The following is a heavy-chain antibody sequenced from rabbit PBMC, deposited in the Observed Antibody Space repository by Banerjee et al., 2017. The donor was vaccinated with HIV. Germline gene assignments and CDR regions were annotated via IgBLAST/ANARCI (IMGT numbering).Heavy chain of an antibody. CDR3: ARCSSSGYPCDDGMDL. Sequence: QEQLEESGGGLVQPEGSLTLTCKASGFDFSSNAMCWVRQAPGKGLEWIGCIYRGSSDNTYYASWAKGRVTRTRSNKQNTWTRQINMRTEAEQAMNYSARCSSSGYPCDDGMDLWGQGTLVTVS. J-gene: IGHJ6*01. CDR2: IYRGSSDNT. CDR1: GFDFSSNA. V-gene: IGHV1S47*01. D-gene: IGHD1-1*01.